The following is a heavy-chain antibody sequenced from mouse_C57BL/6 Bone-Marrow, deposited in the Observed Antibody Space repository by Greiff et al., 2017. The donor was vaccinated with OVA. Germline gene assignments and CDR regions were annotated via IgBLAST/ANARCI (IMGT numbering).Heavy chain of an antibody. V-gene: IGHV6-6*01. Sequence: EVMLVESGGGLVQPGGSMKLSCAASGFTFSDAWMDWVRQSPEKGLEWVAEIRNKANNHATYYAESVKGRFTISRDDSKSSVYLQMNSLRAEDTGIYYCTLIYDGYAWFAYWGQGTLVTVSA. CDR3: TLIYDGYAWFAY. CDR1: GFTFSDAW. J-gene: IGHJ3*01. CDR2: IRNKANNHAT. D-gene: IGHD2-3*01.